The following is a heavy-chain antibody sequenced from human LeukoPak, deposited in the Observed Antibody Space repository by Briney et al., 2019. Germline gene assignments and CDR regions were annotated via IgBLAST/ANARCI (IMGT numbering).Heavy chain of an antibody. J-gene: IGHJ5*02. CDR2: INPNSGGT. V-gene: IGHV1-2*06. CDR1: GYTFTGYY. Sequence: KPGASVTVSCKASGYTFTGYYMHWVRQAPGQGLEWMGRINPNSGGTNYAQKFQGRVTMTRDTSISTAYMELSRLRSDDTAVYYCPRVRGVSYWFDPWGQGTLVTVSS. CDR3: PRVRGVSYWFDP. D-gene: IGHD3-10*01.